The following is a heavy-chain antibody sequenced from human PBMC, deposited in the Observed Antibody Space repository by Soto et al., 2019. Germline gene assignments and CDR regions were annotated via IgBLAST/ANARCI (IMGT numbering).Heavy chain of an antibody. CDR1: GYTFTSYG. Sequence: ASVKVSCKASGYTFTSYGISWVRQAPGQGLEWMGWISAYNGNTNYAQKLQGRVTMTTGTSTSTAYMELRSLRSDDTAVYYCASFRGYSGYDYYYYYMDVWGKGTTVTVSS. D-gene: IGHD5-12*01. J-gene: IGHJ6*03. CDR2: ISAYNGNT. CDR3: ASFRGYSGYDYYYYYMDV. V-gene: IGHV1-18*01.